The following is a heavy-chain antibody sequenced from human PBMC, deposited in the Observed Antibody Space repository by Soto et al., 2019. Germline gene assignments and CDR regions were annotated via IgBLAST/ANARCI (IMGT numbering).Heavy chain of an antibody. CDR2: ISGGGGST. CDR3: AKSFTGYSSGWYDY. CDR1: GFTFSSYA. Sequence: GGSLRLSCTASGFTFSSYAMTWVRQAPGKGLEWVSAISGGGGSTYYADSVKGRFTISRDNSKNTLYLQMNSLRAEDTAVYYCAKSFTGYSSGWYDYWGQGTLVTVSS. V-gene: IGHV3-23*01. J-gene: IGHJ4*02. D-gene: IGHD6-19*01.